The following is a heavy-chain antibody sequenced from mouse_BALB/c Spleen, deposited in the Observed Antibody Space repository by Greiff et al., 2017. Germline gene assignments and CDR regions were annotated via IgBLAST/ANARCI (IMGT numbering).Heavy chain of an antibody. CDR3: ARTNWDSYFDV. V-gene: IGHV1-87*01. J-gene: IGHJ1*01. CDR1: GYTFTSYW. CDR2: IYPGDGDT. Sequence: QVQLQQSGAELARPGASVKLSCKASGYTFTSYWMQWVKQRPGQGLEWIGAIYPGDGDTRYTQKFKGKATLTADKSSSTAYMQLSSLASEDSAVYYCARTNWDSYFDVWGAGTTVTVSS. D-gene: IGHD4-1*01.